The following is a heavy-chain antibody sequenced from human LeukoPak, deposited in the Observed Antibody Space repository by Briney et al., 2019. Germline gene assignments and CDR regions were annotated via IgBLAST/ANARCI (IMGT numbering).Heavy chain of an antibody. CDR3: AKVSMVPAYSSSWYLGNFQY. D-gene: IGHD6-13*01. V-gene: IGHV3-30*02. J-gene: IGHJ4*02. CDR1: GFTFSSYG. Sequence: GGSLRLSCAASGFTFSSYGMHWVRQAPGKGLEGVAFIRYDGSNKYYADSVKGRFTISRDNSKNTLYLQMNRLRAEDTAVYYCAKVSMVPAYSSSWYLGNFQYWGQGTLVTVSS. CDR2: IRYDGSNK.